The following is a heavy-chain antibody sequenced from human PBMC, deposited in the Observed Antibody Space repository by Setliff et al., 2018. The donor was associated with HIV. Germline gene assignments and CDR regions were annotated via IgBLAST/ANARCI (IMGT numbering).Heavy chain of an antibody. CDR2: IYSTGDT. Sequence: SETLSLTCSVSGGSISNFYWSWIRQPPGKGLEWVGHIYSTGDTNYNPSLKSRVTLSADTSKNQLSLRLRSVTAADTAVYYCARLSVVIHDTFDVWGHGTMVTVSS. J-gene: IGHJ3*01. CDR1: GGSISNFY. D-gene: IGHD3-22*01. V-gene: IGHV4-4*09. CDR3: ARLSVVIHDTFDV.